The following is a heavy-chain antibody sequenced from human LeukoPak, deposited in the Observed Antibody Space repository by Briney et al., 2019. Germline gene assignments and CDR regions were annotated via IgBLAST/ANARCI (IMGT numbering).Heavy chain of an antibody. CDR3: ARHAWVGTYYFDY. Sequence: SETLSLTCAVYGGSFSGYYWSWIRQPPGKGLEWIGEINHSGSTNYNPSLKSRVTISVDTSKNQFSLKLSSVTAADTAVYYCARHAWVGTYYFDYWGQGTLVTVSS. CDR2: INHSGST. CDR1: GGSFSGYY. J-gene: IGHJ4*02. V-gene: IGHV4-34*01. D-gene: IGHD2-21*02.